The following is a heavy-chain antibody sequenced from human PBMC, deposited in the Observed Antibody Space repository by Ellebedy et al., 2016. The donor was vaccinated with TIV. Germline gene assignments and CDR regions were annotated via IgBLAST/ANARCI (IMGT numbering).Heavy chain of an antibody. V-gene: IGHV3-23*01. J-gene: IGHJ4*02. Sequence: GGSLRLSCAASGFTFRNFAMTWVRQAPGKVLEWVSSISSSGVSTDYADSVRGRVTISRTNSKNTLYLQMNSLRADDSAVYYCAKLDSSGYYYGRFDYWGQGTLVTVSS. CDR1: GFTFRNFA. CDR2: ISSSGVST. D-gene: IGHD3-22*01. CDR3: AKLDSSGYYYGRFDY.